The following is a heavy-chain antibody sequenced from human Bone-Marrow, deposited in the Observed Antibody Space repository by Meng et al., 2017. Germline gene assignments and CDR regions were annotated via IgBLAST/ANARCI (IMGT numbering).Heavy chain of an antibody. D-gene: IGHD7-27*01. CDR1: GFTFSSYG. Sequence: QVQLGGSGGGVVQPGRSLRFSCAASGFTFSSYGMHWVRQAPGKGLEWVAVIWYDGSNKYYADSVKGRFTISRDNSKNTLYLQMNSLRAEDTAVYYCARDDWGPIGYWGQGTLVTVSS. CDR2: IWYDGSNK. CDR3: ARDDWGPIGY. J-gene: IGHJ4*02. V-gene: IGHV3-33*01.